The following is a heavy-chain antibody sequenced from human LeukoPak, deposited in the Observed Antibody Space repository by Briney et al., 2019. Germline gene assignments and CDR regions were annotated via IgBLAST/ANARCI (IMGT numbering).Heavy chain of an antibody. Sequence: SETLSLTCTVSGGSISSSYWSWIRQPPGKGLEWVAYIYYNGATNYNPSLKSRVTIAVDTPRTQFSLNLSSVTAADTAVYFCVRGDYSGYYFDYWGQGALVTVSS. CDR3: VRGDYSGYYFDY. J-gene: IGHJ4*02. D-gene: IGHD3-10*01. CDR1: GGSISSSY. V-gene: IGHV4-59*12. CDR2: IYYNGAT.